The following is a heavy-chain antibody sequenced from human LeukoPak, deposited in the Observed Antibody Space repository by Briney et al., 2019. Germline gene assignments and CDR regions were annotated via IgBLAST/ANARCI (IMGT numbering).Heavy chain of an antibody. CDR1: GASMSDYY. J-gene: IGHJ4*02. Sequence: PSETLSLTCTVSGASMSDYYWSWIRQPPGKGLEWIGYIYYGGSTKDNPSLKSRVTMSVDSSKNQFSLKLSSVTAADTAVYYCARDIGGSSTSSGVFDLWGQGTLVTVSS. CDR3: ARDIGGSSTSSGVFDL. CDR2: IYYGGST. D-gene: IGHD2-2*01. V-gene: IGHV4-59*01.